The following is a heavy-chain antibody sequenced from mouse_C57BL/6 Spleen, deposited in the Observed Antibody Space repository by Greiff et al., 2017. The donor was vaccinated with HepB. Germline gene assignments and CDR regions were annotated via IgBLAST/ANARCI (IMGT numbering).Heavy chain of an antibody. Sequence: QVQLQQSGPELVKPGASVKISCTASGYAFSSSWMNWVKQRPGKGLEWIGRIYPGDGDTNYNGKFKGKATLTADNSSSTAYMQLSSLTSEDSAVYFCARRDSSGPFAYWGQGTLVTVSA. CDR1: GYAFSSSW. D-gene: IGHD3-2*02. J-gene: IGHJ3*01. V-gene: IGHV1-82*01. CDR2: IYPGDGDT. CDR3: ARRDSSGPFAY.